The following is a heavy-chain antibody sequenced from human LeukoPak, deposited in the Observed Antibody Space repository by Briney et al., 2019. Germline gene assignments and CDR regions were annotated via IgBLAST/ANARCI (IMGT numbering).Heavy chain of an antibody. J-gene: IGHJ6*02. CDR1: GFTFSTYW. CDR2: IKHDGSEK. CDR3: AREQGWSDSYYGMDV. V-gene: IGHV3-7*01. Sequence: GGSLRLSCAASGFTFSTYWMNWVRQAPGKGLEWVANIKHDGSEKYYVDSVMGRFTISRDNAKNSLYLQMNSLRAEDTAVYYCAREQGWSDSYYGMDVWGQGTTVTVSS.